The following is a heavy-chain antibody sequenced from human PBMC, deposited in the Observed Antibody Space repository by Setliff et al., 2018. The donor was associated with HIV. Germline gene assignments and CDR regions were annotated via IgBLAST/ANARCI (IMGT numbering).Heavy chain of an antibody. D-gene: IGHD3-10*01. Sequence: ASVKVSCKASGYTFDSYGITWVRQTPGQGLEWMGWISAYNGDTKYAHNVQGRVTMTTDTSSNTAYMEVGSLTPDDTAVYFWASDWELGHGFYIWGQGTMVTVSS. J-gene: IGHJ3*02. CDR1: GYTFDSYG. V-gene: IGHV1-18*01. CDR2: ISAYNGDT. CDR3: ASDWELGHGFYI.